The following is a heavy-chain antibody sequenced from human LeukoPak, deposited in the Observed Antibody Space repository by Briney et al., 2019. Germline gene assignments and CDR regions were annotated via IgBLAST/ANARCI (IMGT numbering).Heavy chain of an antibody. CDR3: AKEGYSSSRENY. D-gene: IGHD6-13*01. CDR1: GFTFDDYA. Sequence: GGSLRLSCAASGFTFDDYAMHWVRQAPGKGLEWVSGISWNSGSIGYADSVKGRFTISRDNAKNSLYLQMNSLRAEDTALYYCAKEGYSSSRENYWGQGALVTVSS. V-gene: IGHV3-9*01. J-gene: IGHJ4*02. CDR2: ISWNSGSI.